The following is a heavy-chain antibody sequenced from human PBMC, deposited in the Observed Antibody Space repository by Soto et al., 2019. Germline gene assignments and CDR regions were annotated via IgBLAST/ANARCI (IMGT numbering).Heavy chain of an antibody. CDR1: GYTFTSYG. V-gene: IGHV1-18*01. CDR2: ISAYNGNT. Sequence: ASVKVSCKASGYTFTSYGISWVRQAPGQGLEWMGWISAYNGNTNYAQKLQGRVTMTTDTSTSTAYMERRSLRSDDTAVYYCARDPADMVRGVITDTTPGGMDVWGQGTTVTVSS. J-gene: IGHJ6*02. CDR3: ARDPADMVRGVITDTTPGGMDV. D-gene: IGHD3-10*01.